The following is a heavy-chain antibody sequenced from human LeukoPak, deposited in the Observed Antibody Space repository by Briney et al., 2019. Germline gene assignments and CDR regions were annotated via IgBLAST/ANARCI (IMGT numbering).Heavy chain of an antibody. CDR1: GFTLSSFW. Sequence: GGSLRPSCAVSGFTLSSFWMSWVRQAPGKGLEWVAHIKQDGSEKYYVDSVKGRFTISRDNAKSSLYLQMNSLRAEDTAVYHCVRDSSVLDYWGQGALVTVSS. CDR2: IKQDGSEK. J-gene: IGHJ4*02. D-gene: IGHD3-22*01. V-gene: IGHV3-7*05. CDR3: VRDSSVLDY.